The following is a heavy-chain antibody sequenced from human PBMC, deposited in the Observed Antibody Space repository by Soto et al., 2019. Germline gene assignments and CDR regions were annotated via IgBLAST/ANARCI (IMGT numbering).Heavy chain of an antibody. CDR2: IYYSGST. D-gene: IGHD5-18*01. CDR1: GGSISSYY. J-gene: IGHJ6*02. V-gene: IGHV4-59*01. Sequence: SETLSLTCTVSGGSISSYYWSWIRQPPGKGLEWIGYIYYSGSTNYNPSLKSRVTISVDTSKNQFSLKLSSVTAADTAVYYCARGLEDTAMPTTKGLNYYYYGMDVWGQGTTVTVSS. CDR3: ARGLEDTAMPTTKGLNYYYYGMDV.